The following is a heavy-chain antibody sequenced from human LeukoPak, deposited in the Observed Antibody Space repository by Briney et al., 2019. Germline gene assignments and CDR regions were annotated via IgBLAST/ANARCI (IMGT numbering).Heavy chain of an antibody. J-gene: IGHJ4*02. CDR1: GFTFSSYA. D-gene: IGHD7-27*01. V-gene: IGHV3-30-3*01. Sequence: GRSLRLSCAASGFTFSSYAMHWVRQAPGKGLEWVAVISYDGSNKYYADSVKGRFTISRDNSKNTLYLQMNSLRAEDTAVYYCSGANGGSSFDYWGQETLVPVSS. CDR3: SGANGGSSFDY. CDR2: ISYDGSNK.